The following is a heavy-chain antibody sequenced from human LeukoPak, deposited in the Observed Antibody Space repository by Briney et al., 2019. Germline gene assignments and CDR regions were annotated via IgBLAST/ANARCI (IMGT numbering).Heavy chain of an antibody. CDR1: GGSISSGSYY. CDR2: IYTSGST. Sequence: PSETLSLTCTVSGGSISSGSYYWSWIRQPAGKGLEWIGRIYTSGSTNYNPSLKSRVTISVDTSRNQFSLKLSSVTAADTAVYYCAREWGYYYDSSAFDPWGQGTLVTVSS. J-gene: IGHJ5*02. V-gene: IGHV4-61*02. D-gene: IGHD3-22*01. CDR3: AREWGYYYDSSAFDP.